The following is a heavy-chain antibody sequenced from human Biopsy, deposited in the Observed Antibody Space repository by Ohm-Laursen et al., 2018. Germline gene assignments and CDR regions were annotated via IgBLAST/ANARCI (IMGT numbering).Heavy chain of an antibody. CDR3: ARVAGGYAYYYGMDV. J-gene: IGHJ6*02. CDR2: IYYDGIT. CDR1: GYSVTNDYY. D-gene: IGHD5-12*01. V-gene: IGHV4-38-2*01. Sequence: SDTLSLTCAVSGYSVTNDYYWGWIRQPPGKGLEWIGNIYYDGITYYNPSFKSRVAMSVDTSKNQFSLRLTSVTAADTAVYYCARVAGGYAYYYGMDVWGQGTTVIVSS.